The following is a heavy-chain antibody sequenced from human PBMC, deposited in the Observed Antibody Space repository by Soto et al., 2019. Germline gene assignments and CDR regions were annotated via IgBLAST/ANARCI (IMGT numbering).Heavy chain of an antibody. CDR2: IWYEGSNK. Sequence: QVQLVESGGGVVQPGRSLRLSCAASGFIFNRYGMHWVRQVPGKGLEWVPDIWYEGSNKNYADSVKGRFTISRDNSKNTLSLQMNSLRAEDTAVYYCARGPGRPPLRNYGMDVWGQGTTVTVSS. V-gene: IGHV3-33*01. CDR1: GFIFNRYG. CDR3: ARGPGRPPLRNYGMDV. J-gene: IGHJ6*02.